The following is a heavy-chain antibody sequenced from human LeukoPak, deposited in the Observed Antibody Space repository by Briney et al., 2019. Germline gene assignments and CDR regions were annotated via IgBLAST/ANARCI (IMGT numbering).Heavy chain of an antibody. Sequence: PSETLSLTCAVYGGSFSGYYWSWIRQPPGKGLEWIGSIYYSGSTYYNPSLKSRVTISVDTSKNQFSLKLSSVTAADTAVYYCARDIGPIVVVPAAIYSAAFDIWGQGTMVTVSS. J-gene: IGHJ3*02. CDR1: GGSFSGYY. V-gene: IGHV4-34*01. D-gene: IGHD2-2*02. CDR2: IYYSGST. CDR3: ARDIGPIVVVPAAIYSAAFDI.